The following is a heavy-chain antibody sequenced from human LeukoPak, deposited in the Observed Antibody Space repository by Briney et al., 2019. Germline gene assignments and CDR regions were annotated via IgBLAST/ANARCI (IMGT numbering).Heavy chain of an antibody. D-gene: IGHD3-9*01. CDR3: AGSVLRYFDWFGGVLGFDP. CDR1: SGSFSGYC. Sequence: SETLSLTCAVYSGSFSGYCWSWIRQPAGKGLEWIGRIYTSGSTNYNPSLKSRVTMSVDTSKNQFSLKLSSVTAADTAVYYCAGSVLRYFDWFGGVLGFDPWGQGTLVTVSS. J-gene: IGHJ5*02. CDR2: IYTSGST. V-gene: IGHV4-59*10.